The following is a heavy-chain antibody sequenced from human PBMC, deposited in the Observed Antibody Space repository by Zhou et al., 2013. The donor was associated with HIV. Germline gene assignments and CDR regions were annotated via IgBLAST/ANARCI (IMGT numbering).Heavy chain of an antibody. CDR2: INPISGGT. J-gene: IGHJ4*02. Sequence: QVQLVQSGAEVKKPGSSVKVSCKTSGVTSTSHTVSWVRQAPGQGLEWMGWINPISGGTEYAKKFQGRITMTRDTSINTAYVEFSRLTSDDTAVVYCATLIAVSPSNGAAYWGQGTLVIVSS. CDR1: GVTSTSHT. CDR3: ATLIAVSPSNGAAY. D-gene: IGHD6-19*01. V-gene: IGHV1-2*02.